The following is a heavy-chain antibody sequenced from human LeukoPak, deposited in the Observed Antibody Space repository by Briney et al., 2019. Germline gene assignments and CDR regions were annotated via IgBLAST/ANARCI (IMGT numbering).Heavy chain of an antibody. CDR1: GLSFTSFA. J-gene: IGHJ4*02. CDR2: LRGDGET. V-gene: IGHV3-23*01. CDR3: ARASWVSSADAVR. D-gene: IGHD3-16*01. Sequence: PGGSLRLSCAASGLSFTSFAMSWVRQAPARGPEWVSSLRGDGETFYADSVRGRFTLSRDDSRNTVYLQLNNLRVEDTVIYYCARASWVSSADAVRWGQGTQVAVSS.